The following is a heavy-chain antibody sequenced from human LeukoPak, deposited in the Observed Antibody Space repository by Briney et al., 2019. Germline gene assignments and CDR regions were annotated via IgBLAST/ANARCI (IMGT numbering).Heavy chain of an antibody. V-gene: IGHV3-66*04. CDR1: GFTVSSNY. CDR3: ARRPRGVIIKTWFDS. J-gene: IGHJ5*01. D-gene: IGHD3-10*01. Sequence: GGSLRLSCAASGFTVSSNYMSWVRRAPGKGLEWVSVIYSGGSTYYADSVKGRFTISRDNSKNTLYLQMNSLRAEDTAVYYCARRPRGVIIKTWFDSWGQGTLSPPPQ. CDR2: IYSGGST.